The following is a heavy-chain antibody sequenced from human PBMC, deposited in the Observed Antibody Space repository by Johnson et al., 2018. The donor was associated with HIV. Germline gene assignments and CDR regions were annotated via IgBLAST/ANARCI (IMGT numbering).Heavy chain of an antibody. D-gene: IGHD3-10*01. Sequence: MQLVESGGGLVQPGRSLRLSCAASGFTFDDYAMHWVRQAPGKGLEWVSYISNSGSSVYYADSVKGRFTISRDNCKTTLSLQMNSLRTEDTSVYYCARETYYSSIDAFDIWGQGTMVTVSS. CDR1: GFTFDDYA. CDR2: ISNSGSSV. V-gene: IGHV3-48*01. J-gene: IGHJ3*02. CDR3: ARETYYSSIDAFDI.